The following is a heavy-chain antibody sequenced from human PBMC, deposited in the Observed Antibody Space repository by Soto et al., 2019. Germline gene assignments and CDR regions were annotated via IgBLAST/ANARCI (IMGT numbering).Heavy chain of an antibody. V-gene: IGHV4-34*01. CDR3: ARWGSGWYYFDY. J-gene: IGHJ4*02. CDR2: INHSGST. CDR1: GGSFSGYY. Sequence: QVQLQQWGAGLLKPSETLSLTCAVYGGSFSGYYWSWIRQPPGKGLEWIGEINHSGSTNYHPSLKSRGTISVDTSNNQFSLKLSSVTAADTAVYYCARWGSGWYYFDYWGQGTLVTVSS. D-gene: IGHD6-19*01.